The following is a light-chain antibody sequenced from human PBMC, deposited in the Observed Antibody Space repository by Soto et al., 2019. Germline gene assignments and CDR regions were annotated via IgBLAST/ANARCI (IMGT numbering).Light chain of an antibody. CDR3: QQYYWWPLT. V-gene: IGKV3-15*01. CDR2: GTP. J-gene: IGKJ4*01. Sequence: EIVMTQSPATLSVSPGERATLSCRASQSVSSTLAWYQQIPGQAPRLLIYGTPTRATGIPSRFSGSESGTEITRTIRSLQSEGFALYYCQQYYWWPLTFGGGTKVEVK. CDR1: QSVSST.